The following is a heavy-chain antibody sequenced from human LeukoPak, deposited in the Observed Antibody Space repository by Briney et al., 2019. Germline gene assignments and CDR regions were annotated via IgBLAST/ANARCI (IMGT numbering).Heavy chain of an antibody. Sequence: ASVTVSCEASGYTFTSYDINWVRQATGQGREWMGGMNPNSGNTGYAQKFQGRVTMTRNTSISTAYMELSSLRSEDTAVYYCARGYSSGTFDYWGQGTLVTVSS. CDR2: MNPNSGNT. CDR3: ARGYSSGTFDY. CDR1: GYTFTSYD. V-gene: IGHV1-8*01. J-gene: IGHJ4*02. D-gene: IGHD6-19*01.